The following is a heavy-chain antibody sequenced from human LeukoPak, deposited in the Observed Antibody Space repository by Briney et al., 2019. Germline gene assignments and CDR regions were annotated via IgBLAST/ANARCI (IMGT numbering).Heavy chain of an antibody. CDR1: GGTFSSYA. CDR3: ARNKRNWFDP. J-gene: IGHJ5*02. Sequence: GASVKVSCKASGGTFSSYAISWVRQAPGQGLEWMGGIIPIFGTANYAQKFQGRVTMTRNTSISTAYMELSSLRSEDTAVYYCARNKRNWFDPWGQGTLVTVSS. V-gene: IGHV1-69*05. CDR2: IIPIFGTA.